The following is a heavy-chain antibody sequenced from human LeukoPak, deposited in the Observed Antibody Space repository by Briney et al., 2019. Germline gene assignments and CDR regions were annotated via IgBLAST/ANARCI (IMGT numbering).Heavy chain of an antibody. D-gene: IGHD3-10*01. CDR2: IYYSGNT. CDR3: ARVLLWFGRHHLYYYYYMDV. Sequence: PSETLSLTCTVSGDSISRFHWSWIRQPPEKRLEWIGYIYYSGNTNYNPSLKSRVTISLDASKNQFSLKLSSVTAADTAVYYCARVLLWFGRHHLYYYYYMDVWGKGTTVTVSS. CDR1: GDSISRFH. J-gene: IGHJ6*03. V-gene: IGHV4-59*12.